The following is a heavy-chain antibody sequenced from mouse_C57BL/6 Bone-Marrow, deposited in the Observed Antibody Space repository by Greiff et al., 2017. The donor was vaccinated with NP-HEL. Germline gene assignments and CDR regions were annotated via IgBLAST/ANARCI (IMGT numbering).Heavy chain of an antibody. CDR3: AREGDYYGSSFP. V-gene: IGHV3-6*01. D-gene: IGHD1-1*01. CDR2: ISYDGSN. Sequence: VQLKESGPGLVKPSQSLSLTCSVTGYSITSGYYWNWIRQFPGNKLEWMGYISYDGSNNYNPSLKNRISITRDTSKNQFFLKLNSVTTEDTATYYCAREGDYYGSSFPWGTGTTVTVSS. CDR1: GYSITSGYY. J-gene: IGHJ1*03.